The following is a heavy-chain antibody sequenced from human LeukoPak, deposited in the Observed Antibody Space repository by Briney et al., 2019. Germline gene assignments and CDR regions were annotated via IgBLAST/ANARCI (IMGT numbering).Heavy chain of an antibody. CDR3: AIRSPTVAVSGGLDS. D-gene: IGHD6-19*01. CDR1: GYTFTRYG. J-gene: IGHJ4*02. Sequence: GASVKVSCKASGYTFTRYGIIWVRQAPGQGLEWMGWISANNGNTNYAQKLQGRVTITTDTSTSTAYMELRSLRAEDTAVYYCAIRSPTVAVSGGLDSWGQGTLVTVSS. V-gene: IGHV1-18*01. CDR2: ISANNGNT.